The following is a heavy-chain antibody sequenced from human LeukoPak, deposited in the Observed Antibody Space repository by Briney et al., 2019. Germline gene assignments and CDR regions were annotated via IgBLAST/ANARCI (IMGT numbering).Heavy chain of an antibody. V-gene: IGHV3-23*01. Sequence: GGSLRLSCAVSGFTFSTFAMLWVRQPPGKGLEWVSSIFPSGGEIHYADSVRGRFTISRNNSKSILSLQMNSLRAEDTAIYYCATYRQVLLPFESWGQGTLVTVSS. CDR3: ATYRQVLLPFES. CDR1: GFTFSTFA. J-gene: IGHJ4*02. D-gene: IGHD5-18*01. CDR2: IFPSGGEI.